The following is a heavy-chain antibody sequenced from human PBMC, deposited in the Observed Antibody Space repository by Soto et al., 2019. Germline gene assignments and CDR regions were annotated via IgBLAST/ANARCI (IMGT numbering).Heavy chain of an antibody. CDR2: IYYSGST. D-gene: IGHD3-16*01. J-gene: IGHJ4*02. Sequence: PSETLSLTXTVSGGSISSYYWSWIRQPPGKGLEWIGYIYYSGSTNYNPSLKSRVTISVDTSKNQFSLKLSSVTAADTAVYCCARVQYDYDYIWGSYTYFDYWGQGTLVTVSS. CDR3: ARVQYDYDYIWGSYTYFDY. CDR1: GGSISSYY. V-gene: IGHV4-59*01.